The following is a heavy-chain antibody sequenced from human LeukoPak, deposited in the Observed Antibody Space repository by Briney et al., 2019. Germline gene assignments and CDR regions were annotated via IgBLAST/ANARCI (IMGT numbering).Heavy chain of an antibody. D-gene: IGHD4-17*01. CDR3: ARRAGTVTTFDF. J-gene: IGHJ4*02. V-gene: IGHV1-8*01. CDR2: MDPNSGNT. CDR1: GYTFTSYD. Sequence: GASVRVSCKASGYTFTSYDINWVRQATGQGLEWMGWMDPNSGNTAYAQKFQGRVTMTRNTSISTAYMELGSLRSEDTAVYYCARRAGTVTTFDFWGQGTLVTVSS.